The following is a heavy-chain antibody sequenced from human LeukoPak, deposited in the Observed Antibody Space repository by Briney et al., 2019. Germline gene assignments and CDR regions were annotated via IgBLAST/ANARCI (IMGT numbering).Heavy chain of an antibody. CDR2: ISWNSGSI. J-gene: IGHJ4*02. V-gene: IGHV3-9*01. CDR3: AKDIGGEDSSGSLDY. CDR1: GFTFGDYA. Sequence: HPGGSLRLSCAASGFTFGDYAMHWVRHAPGKGLEWVSGISWNSGSIGYGDSVKGRFTISRDNAKNSLYLQMNSLRAEDTALYYCAKDIGGEDSSGSLDYWGQGTLVTVPS. D-gene: IGHD3-22*01.